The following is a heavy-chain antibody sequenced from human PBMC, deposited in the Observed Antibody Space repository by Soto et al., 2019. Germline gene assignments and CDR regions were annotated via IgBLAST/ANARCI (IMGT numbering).Heavy chain of an antibody. D-gene: IGHD3-10*01. CDR2: IYWDDDK. J-gene: IGHJ5*02. CDR3: AHRTYYYGSGRELSPNWFDP. CDR1: GFSLSTSGVG. V-gene: IGHV2-5*02. Sequence: QITLKESGPTLVKPTQTLTLTCTFSGFSLSTSGVGVGWIRQPPGKALEWLALIYWDDDKSYRPSLKSRLTITNDTSKNHVVLTMTNMDPVDTATYYCAHRTYYYGSGRELSPNWFDPWGQGTLVTVSS.